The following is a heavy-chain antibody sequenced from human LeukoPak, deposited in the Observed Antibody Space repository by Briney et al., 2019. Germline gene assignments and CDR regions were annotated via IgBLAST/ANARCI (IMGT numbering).Heavy chain of an antibody. Sequence: SETLSLTCTVSGYSISSGFYWGWIRQPPGKGLEWIGNVYHGGSSYYNPSIKSRVTISVDTSKNQFSLNLYSVTAADTAVYYCARRVGSSDCFDYWGQGTLVTVSS. V-gene: IGHV4-38-2*02. J-gene: IGHJ4*02. CDR3: ARRVGSSDCFDY. CDR1: GYSISSGFY. D-gene: IGHD6-6*01. CDR2: VYHGGSS.